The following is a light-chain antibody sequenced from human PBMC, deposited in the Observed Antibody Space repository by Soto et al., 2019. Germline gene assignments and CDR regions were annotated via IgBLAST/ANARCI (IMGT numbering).Light chain of an antibody. CDR3: CSYAGSYTFYV. CDR2: DVS. J-gene: IGLJ1*01. Sequence: QSALTQPRLVSGSPGQSVTISCTGTSSDVGGYNYVSWYQQYPGTAPKLMIYDVSMRPSGVPDRFSGSKSGNTASLTISGLQAEDEADYYCCSYAGSYTFYVFGTGT. CDR1: SSDVGGYNY. V-gene: IGLV2-11*01.